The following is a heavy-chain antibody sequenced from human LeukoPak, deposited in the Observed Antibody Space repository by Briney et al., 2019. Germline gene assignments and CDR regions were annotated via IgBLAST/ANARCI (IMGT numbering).Heavy chain of an antibody. J-gene: IGHJ4*02. D-gene: IGHD4-17*01. CDR2: ISGSGVST. Sequence: GGSLRLSCAASGFTFSNYGMSWVRQAPGKGLEWVSAISGSGVSTYYADSVKGRFTISRGNSKNTLYLQMNSLRAEDTAVYYCAKDEVATVTSQTANLDYWGQGTLVTVSS. CDR1: GFTFSNYG. CDR3: AKDEVATVTSQTANLDY. V-gene: IGHV3-23*01.